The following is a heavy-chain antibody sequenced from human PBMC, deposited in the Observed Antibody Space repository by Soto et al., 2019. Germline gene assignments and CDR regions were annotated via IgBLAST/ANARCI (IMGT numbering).Heavy chain of an antibody. J-gene: IGHJ4*02. V-gene: IGHV3-48*02. Sequence: GESLKISCAASGFTFSSYSMNWVRQAPGKGLEWVSYTSSSSSTIYYADSVKGRFTISRDNAKNSLYLQMNSLRDEDTAVYYCARATQDDFWSGYYRDYWGQGTLVTVSS. CDR1: GFTFSSYS. CDR2: TSSSSSTI. D-gene: IGHD3-3*01. CDR3: ARATQDDFWSGYYRDY.